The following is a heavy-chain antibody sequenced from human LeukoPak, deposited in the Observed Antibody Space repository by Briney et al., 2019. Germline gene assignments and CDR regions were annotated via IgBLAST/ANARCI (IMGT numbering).Heavy chain of an antibody. D-gene: IGHD1-26*01. V-gene: IGHV4-34*01. CDR1: GGSFSGYY. CDR3: ARVGATESDY. Sequence: KPSETLSLTCAVYGGSFSGYYWSWIRQPPGKGLEWIGEINHSGSTNYNPSLKSRVTISVDTSKNQFSLKLSSVTAADTAVYYCARVGATESDYWGQGTLVTVSS. CDR2: INHSGST. J-gene: IGHJ4*02.